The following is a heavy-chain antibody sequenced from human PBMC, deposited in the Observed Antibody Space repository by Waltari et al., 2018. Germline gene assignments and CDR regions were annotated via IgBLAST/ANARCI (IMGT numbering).Heavy chain of an antibody. CDR2: LDPEECET. J-gene: IGHJ5*02. CDR3: ATPSYSSSWMNWFDP. Sequence: EVQLVQSGAEVKKPGATVKISCKASGYTFTDYYMHWVQQAPGKGLEWMGGLDPEECETIYAEKSQGRVTITADTSTDTAYMELSSLRSEDTAVYYCATPSYSSSWMNWFDPWGQGTLVTVSS. CDR1: GYTFTDYY. V-gene: IGHV1-69-2*01. D-gene: IGHD6-13*01.